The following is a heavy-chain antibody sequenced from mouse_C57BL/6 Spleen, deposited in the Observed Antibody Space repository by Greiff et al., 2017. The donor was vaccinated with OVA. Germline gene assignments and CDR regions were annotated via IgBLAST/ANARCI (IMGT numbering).Heavy chain of an antibody. D-gene: IGHD1-1*01. Sequence: EVKLMESGGGLVKPGGSLKLSCAASGFTFSDYGMHWVRQAPEKGLEWVAYISSGSSTIYYADTVKGRFTISRDNAKNTLFLQMTSLRSEDTAMYYCARCSARRSYGSRYGDYWGQGTTLTVSS. V-gene: IGHV5-17*01. CDR2: ISSGSSTI. J-gene: IGHJ2*01. CDR3: ARCSARRSYGSRYGDY. CDR1: GFTFSDYG.